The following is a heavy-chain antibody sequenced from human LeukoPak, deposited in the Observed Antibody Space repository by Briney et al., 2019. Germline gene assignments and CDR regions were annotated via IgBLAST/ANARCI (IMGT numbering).Heavy chain of an antibody. D-gene: IGHD6-6*01. CDR3: ARVGIAARQRYNWFDP. Sequence: PSETLSLTCAVYGGSFSGYYLSWIRQPPGKGLEWIGEINHSGSTNYNPSLKSRVTISVDTSKNQFSLKLSSVTAADTAVYYCARVGIAARQRYNWFDPWGQGTLVTVSS. CDR2: INHSGST. V-gene: IGHV4-34*01. J-gene: IGHJ5*02. CDR1: GGSFSGYY.